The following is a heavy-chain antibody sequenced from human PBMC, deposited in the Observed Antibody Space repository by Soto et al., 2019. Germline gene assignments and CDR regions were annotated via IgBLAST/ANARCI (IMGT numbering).Heavy chain of an antibody. CDR3: ARLSSYYHAFDN. Sequence: RSGLEWVGYIYYTGTTKYHPPLTSRATISVDTSKNQVSLKLSSVTAADTAVYYCARLSSYYHAFDNWGQGTLVT. CDR2: IYYTGTT. V-gene: IGHV4-59*08. J-gene: IGHJ4*02. D-gene: IGHD3-22*01.